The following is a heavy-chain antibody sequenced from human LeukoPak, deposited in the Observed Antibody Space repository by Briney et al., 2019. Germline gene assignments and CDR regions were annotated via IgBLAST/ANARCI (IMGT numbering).Heavy chain of an antibody. J-gene: IGHJ5*02. CDR3: ARGQQLEGWFDP. CDR1: GYTFTGYY. D-gene: IGHD6-13*01. Sequence: ASVKVSCKASGYTFTGYYMHWVGQAPGQGLEWMGWINPNSGGTNYAQKFQGRVTMTRDTSISTAYMELSRLRSDDTAVYYCARGQQLEGWFDPWGQGTLVTVSS. CDR2: INPNSGGT. V-gene: IGHV1-2*02.